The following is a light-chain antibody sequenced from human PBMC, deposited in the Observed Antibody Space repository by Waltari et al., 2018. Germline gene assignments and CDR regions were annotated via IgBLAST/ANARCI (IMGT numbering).Light chain of an antibody. J-gene: IGLJ2*01. V-gene: IGLV3-19*01. CDR3: HSRDSNGDVL. CDR1: SLRTYY. Sequence: SSKLTQDPAVSVALGQTVRITCQGDSLRTYYVSWFQQKAGQAPTLVIYGKNNRPSGIPDRFSASTSGSRASLTIIGAQAEDEADYYCHSRDSNGDVLIGGGTKVTVV. CDR2: GKN.